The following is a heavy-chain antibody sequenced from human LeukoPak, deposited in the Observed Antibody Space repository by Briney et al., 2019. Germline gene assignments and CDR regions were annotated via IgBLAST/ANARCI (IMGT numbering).Heavy chain of an antibody. Sequence: GESLKISCKGSGYSFTSYWIGWVRQMPGKGLEWMGIIYPGDSDTRYSPSFQGQVTISADKSISTAYLQWSSLKASDTAVYYCAQIGAPPQENYVEMATTWGQGTLVTVSS. D-gene: IGHD5-24*01. CDR3: AQIGAPPQENYVEMATT. J-gene: IGHJ4*02. CDR1: GYSFTSYW. CDR2: IYPGDSDT. V-gene: IGHV5-51*01.